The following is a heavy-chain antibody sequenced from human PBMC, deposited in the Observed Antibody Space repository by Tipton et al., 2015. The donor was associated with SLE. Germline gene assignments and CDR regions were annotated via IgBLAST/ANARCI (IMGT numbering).Heavy chain of an antibody. CDR3: ARESFTNDFYYYMDV. V-gene: IGHV4-39*07. Sequence: TLSLTCTVSGGSISTSSYYWAWIRQPPGKGLECIGNINYSGTTSYNPSLRSRVTMSVDTSQNQFSLTLSSVTAADTAIYYCARESFTNDFYYYMDVWGKGTTVTVSS. D-gene: IGHD2-8*01. J-gene: IGHJ6*03. CDR2: INYSGTT. CDR1: GGSISTSSYY.